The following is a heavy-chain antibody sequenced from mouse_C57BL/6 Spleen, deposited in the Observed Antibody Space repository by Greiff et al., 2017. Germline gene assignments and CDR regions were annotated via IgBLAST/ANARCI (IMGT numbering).Heavy chain of an antibody. J-gene: IGHJ4*01. CDR3: ARPFYYSNYAMDD. CDR1: GYSFTGYF. V-gene: IGHV1-20*01. Sequence: EVQLQQSGPELVKPGDSVKISCKASGYSFTGYFMNWVMQSHGKSLEWIGRINPYNGDTFYNQKFKGKATLTVDKSSSTAHMELRSLTSEDSAVYYCARPFYYSNYAMDDWGQGTSVTVSS. CDR2: INPYNGDT. D-gene: IGHD2-5*01.